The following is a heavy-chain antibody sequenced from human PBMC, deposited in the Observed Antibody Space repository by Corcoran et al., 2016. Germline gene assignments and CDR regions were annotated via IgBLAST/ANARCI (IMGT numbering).Heavy chain of an antibody. CDR2: INHSGST. CDR3: AIRNGSCFTPYGWFDP. CDR1: GGSFSGYY. J-gene: IGHJ5*02. Sequence: QVQLQQWGAGLLKPSETLSLTCAVYGGSFSGYYWSWIRQPPGKGLEWIGEINHSGSTNYNPSLKSRVTISVDTSKNQFSLKLSSVTAADTAVYCCAIRNGSCFTPYGWFDPWGQGTLVTVSS. D-gene: IGHD6-19*01. V-gene: IGHV4-34*01.